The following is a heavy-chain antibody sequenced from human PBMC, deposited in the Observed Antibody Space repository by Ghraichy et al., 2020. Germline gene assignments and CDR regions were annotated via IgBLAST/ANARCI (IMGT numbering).Heavy chain of an antibody. CDR3: ARAPDYYDSSGYDI. Sequence: LRLSCTVSGGSISSGDYYWSWIRQPPRKGLEWIGYIYYSGSTYYNPSLKSRVTISVDTSKNQFSLKLSSVTAADTAVYYCARAPDYYDSSGYDIWGQGTMVTVSS. CDR1: GGSISSGDYY. J-gene: IGHJ3*02. V-gene: IGHV4-30-4*08. D-gene: IGHD3-22*01. CDR2: IYYSGST.